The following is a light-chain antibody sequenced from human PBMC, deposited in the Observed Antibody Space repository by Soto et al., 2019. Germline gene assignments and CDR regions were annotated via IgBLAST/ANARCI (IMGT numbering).Light chain of an antibody. CDR1: QYIRKY. CDR3: QQYDNLPLI. CDR2: DAS. J-gene: IGKJ5*01. Sequence: IQMTQSPSSLSASVGDRVTITCQATQYIRKYLNWYQQKPGKAPKLLIYDASSLETGVPSRFSGSGSGTDFTLTISSLQPEDFATYYCQQYDNLPLIFGQGTDWRL. V-gene: IGKV1-33*01.